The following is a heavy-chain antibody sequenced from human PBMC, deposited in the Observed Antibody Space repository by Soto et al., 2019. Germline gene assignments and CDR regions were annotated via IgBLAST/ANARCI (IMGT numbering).Heavy chain of an antibody. D-gene: IGHD3-22*01. V-gene: IGHV3-33*01. CDR2: IWYDGSNK. CDR1: GFTFSSYG. Sequence: SGGSLRLSCAASGFTFSSYGMHWVRQAPGKGLEWVAVIWYDGSNKYYADSVKGRFTISRDNSKNTLYLQMNSLRAEDTAVYYCARDTYYYDSSTDAFDIWGQGTMVTVSS. CDR3: ARDTYYYDSSTDAFDI. J-gene: IGHJ3*02.